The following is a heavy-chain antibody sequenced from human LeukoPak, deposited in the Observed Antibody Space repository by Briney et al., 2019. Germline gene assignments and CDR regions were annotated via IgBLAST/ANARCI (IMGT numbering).Heavy chain of an antibody. Sequence: PGGSLRLSCAASGFTFSSYWMHWVRQAPGKGLVWVSRISTDGSSTSYADFVKGRFTISRDNAKNTLFLQMNSLRAEDTAVYYCAELGITMIGGVCGKGTTVTISS. CDR3: AELGITMIGGV. J-gene: IGHJ6*04. CDR1: GFTFSSYW. D-gene: IGHD3-10*02. CDR2: ISTDGSST. V-gene: IGHV3-74*01.